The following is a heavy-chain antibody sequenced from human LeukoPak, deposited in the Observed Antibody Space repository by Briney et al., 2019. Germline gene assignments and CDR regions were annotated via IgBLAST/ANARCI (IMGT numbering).Heavy chain of an antibody. CDR1: GFTFSSYA. Sequence: GGSLRLSCAASGFTFSSYAMSWVRQASGKGLEWVGRIRSKANSYATAYAASVKGRFTISRDDSKNTAYLQMNSLKTEDTAVYYCTSSLDGYSLFDYWGQGTLVTVSS. D-gene: IGHD5-24*01. CDR3: TSSLDGYSLFDY. V-gene: IGHV3-73*01. CDR2: IRSKANSYAT. J-gene: IGHJ4*02.